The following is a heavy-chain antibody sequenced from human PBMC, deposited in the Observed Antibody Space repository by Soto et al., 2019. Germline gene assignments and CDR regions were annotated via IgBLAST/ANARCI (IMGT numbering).Heavy chain of an antibody. V-gene: IGHV4-34*01. D-gene: IGHD6-6*01. Sequence: QVQLQQWGAGLLKPSETLSLTCAVYGGSFSGYYWSWIRQPPGKGLEWIGEINHSGSTNYNPSLKSRVTISVDTSTNQFSLKLSSVTAADTAVYYCARVESGAARPGSAYYYMDVWGKGTTVTVSS. CDR1: GGSFSGYY. J-gene: IGHJ6*03. CDR3: ARVESGAARPGSAYYYMDV. CDR2: INHSGST.